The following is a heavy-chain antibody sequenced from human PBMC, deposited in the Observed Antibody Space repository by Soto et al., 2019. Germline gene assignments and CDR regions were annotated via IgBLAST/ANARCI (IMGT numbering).Heavy chain of an antibody. CDR3: ARVGAVVVVPAGNWFDP. CDR2: IYYSGST. D-gene: IGHD2-2*01. Sequence: SETLSLTCTVSGGSISSSSYYWGWIRQPPGKGLEWIGSIYYSGSTYYNPSLKSRVTISVDTSKNQFSLKLSSVTAADTAVYYCARVGAVVVVPAGNWFDPWGQGTLVTVSS. J-gene: IGHJ5*02. CDR1: GGSISSSSYY. V-gene: IGHV4-39*01.